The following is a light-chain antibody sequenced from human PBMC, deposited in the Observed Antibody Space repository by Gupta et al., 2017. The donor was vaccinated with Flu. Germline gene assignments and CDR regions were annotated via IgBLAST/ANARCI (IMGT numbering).Light chain of an antibody. CDR3: SSYAANKNEV. Sequence: SVHTSCTRTSSDVGAYNYVSCYQQHPGKAPRLIIYDVTKRPAVVPDRFSGSKSGTTASLTVSGLQAEDEAYYYCSSYAANKNEVFGTGTKVTVL. J-gene: IGLJ1*01. CDR2: DVT. CDR1: SSDVGAYNY. V-gene: IGLV2-8*01.